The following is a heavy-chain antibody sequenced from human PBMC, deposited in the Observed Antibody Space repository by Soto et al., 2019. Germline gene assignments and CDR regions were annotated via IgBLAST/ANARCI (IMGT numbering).Heavy chain of an antibody. V-gene: IGHV3-15*05. Sequence: EVQLVESGGGLVKPGGSLRLSCAGSGFTFSNAWMSWVRRAPGKGLEWVGRIKSDAYGGAIDYAAPVKGRFTISRDDSTNTLILQMNTLRAEDTAVYSCTTTKGRVEPPTDDFWGEGTPVIVSS. CDR2: IKSDAYGGAI. CDR1: GFTFSNAW. D-gene: IGHD2-2*01. CDR3: TTTKGRVEPPTDDF. J-gene: IGHJ4*02.